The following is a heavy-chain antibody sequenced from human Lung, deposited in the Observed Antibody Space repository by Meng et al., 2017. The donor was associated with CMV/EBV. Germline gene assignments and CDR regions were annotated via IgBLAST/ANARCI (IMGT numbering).Heavy chain of an antibody. V-gene: IGHV3-33*06. Sequence: GESXKISCAASGFPFSSYGMHWVRQAPGKGLEWVAVIWYDGSNKYYAGSGKGRFTISRENSKNTLYLQMNSLRAEDTAVYYCAKDLFLPRITIFGVVHRNNRYYYGMDDWGQGXTVTVSS. CDR1: GFPFSSYG. CDR3: AKDLFLPRITIFGVVHRNNRYYYGMDD. CDR2: IWYDGSNK. D-gene: IGHD3-3*01. J-gene: IGHJ6*02.